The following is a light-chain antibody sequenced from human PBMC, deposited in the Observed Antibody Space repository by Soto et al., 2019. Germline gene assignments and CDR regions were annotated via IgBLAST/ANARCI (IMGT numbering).Light chain of an antibody. CDR1: SSDVGAYNY. CDR2: EVT. J-gene: IGLJ2*01. CDR3: ASYAGNNNFVF. V-gene: IGLV2-8*01. Sequence: QSALAQPPSASGSPGQSVTISCTGTSSDVGAYNYVSWYQQHPGKAPKLVIYEVTERPSGVPERFSGSKSGSTASLTVSGLQAEDEALYYCASYAGNNNFVFFGGGTKLTVL.